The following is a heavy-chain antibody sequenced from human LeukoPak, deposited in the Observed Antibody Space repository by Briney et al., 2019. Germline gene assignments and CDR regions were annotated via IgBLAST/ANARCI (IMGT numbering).Heavy chain of an antibody. CDR2: INPNSGGT. V-gene: IGHV1-2*02. CDR3: ARTTGRWFGSVLGY. D-gene: IGHD3-10*01. J-gene: IGHJ4*02. Sequence: GASVKVSCTASGYTFTGYYMHWVRQAPGQGLEWMGWINPNSGGTNYAQKFQERVTITRDMSTSTAYMELSSLRSEDTAVYYCARTTGRWFGSVLGYGGQGTLVTVSS. CDR1: GYTFTGYY.